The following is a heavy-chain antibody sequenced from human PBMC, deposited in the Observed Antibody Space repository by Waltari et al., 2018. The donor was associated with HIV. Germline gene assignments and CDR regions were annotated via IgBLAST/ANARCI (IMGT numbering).Heavy chain of an antibody. D-gene: IGHD3-10*01. Sequence: EVQLVVSGGGLVQPGRSLRLSCAASGFTFDDYAMHWLRQVPGKGLEGVSGISWNGGGIGYADSVKGRFTIFRDNAKNSLYRQMNSRRAEDTAMYYCAKDRSGNYYNPWFDPWSQGTVVTVSS. V-gene: IGHV3-9*01. CDR1: GFTFDDYA. CDR3: AKDRSGNYYNPWFDP. J-gene: IGHJ5*02. CDR2: ISWNGGGI.